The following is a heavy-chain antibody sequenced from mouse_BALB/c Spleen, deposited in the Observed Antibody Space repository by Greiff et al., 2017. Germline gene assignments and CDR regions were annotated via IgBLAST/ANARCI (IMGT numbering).Heavy chain of an antibody. D-gene: IGHD2-4*01. CDR1: GYTFTSYW. CDR2: IFPGTGTT. Sequence: QVQLQQSGAELVKPGASVKLSCKTSGYTFTSYWIQWVKQRPGQGLGWIGEIFPGTGTTYYNEKFKGKATLTIDTSSSTAYMQLSSLTSEDSAVYFCARSDYDYDGYAMDYWGQGTSVTVSS. V-gene: IGHV1S132*01. CDR3: ARSDYDYDGYAMDY. J-gene: IGHJ4*01.